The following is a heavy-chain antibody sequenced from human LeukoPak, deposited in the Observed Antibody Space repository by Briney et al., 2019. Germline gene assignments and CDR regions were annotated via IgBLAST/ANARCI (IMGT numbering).Heavy chain of an antibody. Sequence: PGGSLRLSCAASGFTFSNYGMSWVRQAPGKGLEWVSVISGSGDTTYYADSVKGRFTISRDNSKNTLYLQMSSLRAEDTAIYYCAKDSEDIVTTWRLFLDYWGQGTLVTVSS. CDR2: ISGSGDTT. D-gene: IGHD5-12*01. V-gene: IGHV3-23*01. CDR3: AKDSEDIVTTWRLFLDY. CDR1: GFTFSNYG. J-gene: IGHJ4*02.